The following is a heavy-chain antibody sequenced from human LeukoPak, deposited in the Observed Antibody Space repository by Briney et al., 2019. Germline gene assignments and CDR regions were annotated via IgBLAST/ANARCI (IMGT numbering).Heavy chain of an antibody. Sequence: SETLSLTCTVSGDTISGFSWSWIRQPAGKGLEWIGRIYSTGSTNYSPPLRSRVIMSVDTKNQFSLKVNSVTAADTAVYYCARDRAGFFDDWGQGTLVTVSS. V-gene: IGHV4-4*07. CDR2: IYSTGST. CDR1: GDTISGFS. J-gene: IGHJ4*02. CDR3: ARDRAGFFDD. D-gene: IGHD6-13*01.